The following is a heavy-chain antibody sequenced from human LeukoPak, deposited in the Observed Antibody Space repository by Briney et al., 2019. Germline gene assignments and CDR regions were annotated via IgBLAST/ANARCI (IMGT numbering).Heavy chain of an antibody. CDR3: ARLSSTSEVTPFDY. D-gene: IGHD2-21*02. CDR1: GYSFTTFW. CDR2: IYPDDSDT. J-gene: IGHJ4*02. V-gene: IGHV5-51*01. Sequence: GESLKISCKGSGYSFTTFWIGWVRQMPGKGLEWMGIIYPDDSDTRYGPSFQGQVTISADKSISTAYLQWSSLKASDTAMYYCARLSSTSEVTPFDYWGQGTLVTVSS.